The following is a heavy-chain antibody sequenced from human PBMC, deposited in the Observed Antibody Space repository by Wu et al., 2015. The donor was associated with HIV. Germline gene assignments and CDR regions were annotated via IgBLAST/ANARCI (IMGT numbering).Heavy chain of an antibody. CDR1: GYSLTELS. CDR3: ATIVYYLWGTPSLTS. D-gene: IGHD3-16*01. V-gene: IGHV1-24*01. CDR2: FDYEDGKT. J-gene: IGHJ4*02. Sequence: QVQLVQSGAEVKKPGASVKVSCKVSGYSLTELSVHWVRQPPAKGLEWMGGFDYEDGKTIYAQKFQGRVIMTEDTSTDTAYLELTSLTSDDTAVYYCATIVYYLWGTPSLTSWGQGTLVTVSS.